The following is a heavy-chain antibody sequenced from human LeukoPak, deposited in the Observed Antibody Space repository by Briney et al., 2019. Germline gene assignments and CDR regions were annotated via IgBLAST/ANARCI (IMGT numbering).Heavy chain of an antibody. Sequence: SETLSLTCTVSGGSISSSSYYWGWIRQPPGKGLEWIGSIYYSGSTYYNPSLKSRVTISVDTSKNQFSLKLSSVTAADTAVYYCARHQPIVVVVAATPGYFDYWGQGTLVTVSS. J-gene: IGHJ4*02. V-gene: IGHV4-39*01. CDR1: GGSISSSSYY. D-gene: IGHD2-15*01. CDR2: IYYSGST. CDR3: ARHQPIVVVVAATPGYFDY.